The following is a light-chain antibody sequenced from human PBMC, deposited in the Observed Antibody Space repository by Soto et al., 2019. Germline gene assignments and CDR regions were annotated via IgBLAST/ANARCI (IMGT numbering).Light chain of an antibody. CDR2: AAS. CDR3: QHYNTYST. V-gene: IGKV1-5*03. Sequence: DIQMTQSPSALSASIGDRVTITCRASQSISIWLAWYQQKPGKAPKLLIYAASSLESGVPSRFSGSGSRTEFTLTISSLQPDDFATYYCQHYNTYSTFGQGTRVDVK. CDR1: QSISIW. J-gene: IGKJ1*01.